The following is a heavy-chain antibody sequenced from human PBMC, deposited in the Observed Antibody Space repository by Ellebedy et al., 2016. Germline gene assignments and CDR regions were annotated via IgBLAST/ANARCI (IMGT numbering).Heavy chain of an antibody. CDR3: GKLQTYNGSGGDVEY. V-gene: IGHV1-8*01. Sequence: ASVKVSCKASGYTFSSYDINWVRQATGQGLEWMGWINPTSGNTGYAQKFQGRVTITRNNSIRTAYMDLSSMRSDDTAVYYCGKLQTYNGSGGDVEYWGQGTPVSVSS. D-gene: IGHD3-10*01. J-gene: IGHJ4*02. CDR2: INPTSGNT. CDR1: GYTFSSYD.